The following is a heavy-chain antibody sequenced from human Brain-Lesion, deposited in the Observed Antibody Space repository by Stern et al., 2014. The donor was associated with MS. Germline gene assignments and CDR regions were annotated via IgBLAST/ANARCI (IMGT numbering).Heavy chain of an antibody. CDR2: ISPHNGPT. D-gene: IGHD3-3*01. V-gene: IGHV1-18*01. CDR1: GYSFSAYD. Sequence: QVQLMQSGAEVKSPGASVKVSCKASGYSFSAYDINWVRQAPGQGFEGMGWISPHNGPTNSAQTFWGRVTMTADTSSNTAYMELRILRSDDTAVYYCARGFYDSWSGYYDRKLFDSWGQGTLVTVSS. CDR3: ARGFYDSWSGYYDRKLFDS. J-gene: IGHJ4*02.